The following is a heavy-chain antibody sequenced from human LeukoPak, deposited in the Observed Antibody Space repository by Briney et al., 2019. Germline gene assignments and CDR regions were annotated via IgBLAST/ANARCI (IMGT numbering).Heavy chain of an antibody. CDR1: GYSFTTYW. D-gene: IGHD2-2*01. V-gene: IGHV5-51*01. CDR3: ARRQGCSSTSCPPDS. J-gene: IGHJ4*02. Sequence: GESLKISCRGSGYSFTTYWIGWVRQMPGKRLEWMGIIYPGDSDTRYSPSFQGQVTMSADKSINTAYLQWSSLKASDTAMYYCARRQGCSSTSCPPDSWGQGTLVTVSS. CDR2: IYPGDSDT.